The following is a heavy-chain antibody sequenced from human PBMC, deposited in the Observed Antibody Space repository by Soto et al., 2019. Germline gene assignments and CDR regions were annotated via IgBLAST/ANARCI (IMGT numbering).Heavy chain of an antibody. D-gene: IGHD6-19*01. CDR2: FFIGGNT. J-gene: IGHJ4*02. CDR3: ARHVNLPLAGTGFDS. CDR1: GGSISSSTYY. Sequence: XXTLSLPFTVSGGSISSSTYYWGSMRQPPGKGLEWIASFFIGGNTYYNPSLKSRVTISVDTSKNQFSLKLSSVTAPDTAVYYCARHVNLPLAGTGFDSWGRGTLVTVSS. V-gene: IGHV4-39*01.